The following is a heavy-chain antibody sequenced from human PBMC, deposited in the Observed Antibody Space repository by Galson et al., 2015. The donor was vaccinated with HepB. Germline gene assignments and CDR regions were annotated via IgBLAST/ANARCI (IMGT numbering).Heavy chain of an antibody. D-gene: IGHD3-3*01. CDR1: RLTLSNYS. CDR3: ARDSGVLRFLEWSPTPHFFGY. CDR2: ISSSATTI. V-gene: IGHV3-48*01. J-gene: IGHJ4*02. Sequence: SLRLSCAGSRLTLSNYSMNWVRQAPGKGLEWVSYISSSATTIYYEDSVKGRFTISRDNAKNSLYLQMNSLRSEDTAVYYCARDSGVLRFLEWSPTPHFFGYWGQGTLVTVSS.